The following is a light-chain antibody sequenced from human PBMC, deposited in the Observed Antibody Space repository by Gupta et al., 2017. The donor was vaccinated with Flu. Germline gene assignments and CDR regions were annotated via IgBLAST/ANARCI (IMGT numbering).Light chain of an antibody. CDR3: LQSYSTPRLT. CDR2: RAS. J-gene: IGKJ3*01. Sequence: SSLSASVGDRVTITCRASHSISNYLNWYQKKPGEAPKLLIYRASSLQSGVPSRFSGSGSGTDFTLTISSLQPEDRASYFCLQSYSTPRLTFGPGTKVDIK. V-gene: IGKV1-39*01. CDR1: HSISNY.